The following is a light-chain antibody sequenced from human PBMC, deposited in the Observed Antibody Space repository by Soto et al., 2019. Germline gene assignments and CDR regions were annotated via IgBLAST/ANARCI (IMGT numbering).Light chain of an antibody. CDR2: KAS. J-gene: IGKJ1*01. CDR3: QQYNSDPQA. V-gene: IGKV1-5*03. CDR1: QSISSW. Sequence: DIQMTQSPSTLSASVGDRVTITGRASQSISSWLAWYQQKPGKAPKLLIYKASSLESGVPSRFSDSGSGTEFTVNISSLQPENVATYYYQQYNSDPQAFGQGTKVDIK.